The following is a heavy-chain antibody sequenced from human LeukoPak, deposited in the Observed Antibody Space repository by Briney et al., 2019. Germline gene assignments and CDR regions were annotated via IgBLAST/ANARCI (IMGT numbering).Heavy chain of an antibody. D-gene: IGHD3-3*01. Sequence: PSETLALTCTVSGDSISFYYWTWIRQPAGKGLQWIGRIYSSGSTNYNPSLKSRGTISLDKSKNQFSLRLTSVTAADTAVYYCAREWRYWGQGTLVTVSS. CDR2: IYSSGST. V-gene: IGHV4-4*07. CDR3: AREWRY. J-gene: IGHJ4*02. CDR1: GDSISFYY.